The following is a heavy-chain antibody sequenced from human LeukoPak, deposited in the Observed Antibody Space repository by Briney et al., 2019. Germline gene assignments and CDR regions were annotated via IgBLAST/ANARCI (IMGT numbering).Heavy chain of an antibody. D-gene: IGHD3-22*01. V-gene: IGHV5-51*01. J-gene: IGHJ3*02. CDR2: IYPGDSDT. CDR1: GYNFPNYW. Sequence: GESLKISCKGSGYNFPNYWIAWVRQMPGKGLEWMGIIYPGDSDTRYSPSFQGQVTISADKSISTAYLQWSSLKASDTAMYYCARQITMIVDAFDIWGQGTMVTVSS. CDR3: ARQITMIVDAFDI.